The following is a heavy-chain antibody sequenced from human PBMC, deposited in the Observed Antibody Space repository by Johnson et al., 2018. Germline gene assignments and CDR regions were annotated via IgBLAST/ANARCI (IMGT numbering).Heavy chain of an antibody. CDR3: ARDFLGVAGSAFDI. J-gene: IGHJ3*02. CDR1: GFIFSTFA. D-gene: IGHD6-19*01. Sequence: QVQLVQSGGGVVQPGRSLTLSCTASGFIFSTFAMHWVRQAPGKGLEWMAVLSYDGGNKYYADSVKGRFTITRDNVKNTLYLQMDSLRTEDTAVCYCARDFLGVAGSAFDIWGQGTLVTVSS. V-gene: IGHV3-30-3*01. CDR2: LSYDGGNK.